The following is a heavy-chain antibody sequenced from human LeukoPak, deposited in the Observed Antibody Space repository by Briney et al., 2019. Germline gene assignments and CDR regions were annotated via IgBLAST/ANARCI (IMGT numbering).Heavy chain of an antibody. J-gene: IGHJ4*02. CDR3: MSYAGRSDDY. V-gene: IGHV3-21*01. Sequence: PGGSLRLSCAASGFTFSRYSMNWVRQAPGKGLEWVSSISSSSSYRYYADSVKGRFTISRDNAKNSLHLQMSSLRAEDTAVYYCMSYAGRSDDYWGQGTLVTVSS. CDR1: GFTFSRYS. CDR2: ISSSSSYR. D-gene: IGHD3-16*01.